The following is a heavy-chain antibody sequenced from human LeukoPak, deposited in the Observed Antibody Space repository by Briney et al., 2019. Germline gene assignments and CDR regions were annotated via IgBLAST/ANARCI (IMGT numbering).Heavy chain of an antibody. CDR1: GFSVSSNY. CDR3: ARDLSWGSYTS. J-gene: IGHJ4*02. CDR2: IYSGGST. Sequence: GGSLRLSCAASGFSVSSNYISWVRQAPGKGLEWVSVIYSGGSTYYADSVKGRFTVSRDNSKNTLYLHMNSLSAEDTAVYYCARDLSWGSYTSWGQGTLVTVSS. V-gene: IGHV3-53*01. D-gene: IGHD3-16*01.